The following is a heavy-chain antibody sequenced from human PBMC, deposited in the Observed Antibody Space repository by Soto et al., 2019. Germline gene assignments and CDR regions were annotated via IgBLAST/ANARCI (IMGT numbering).Heavy chain of an antibody. CDR3: VRDGTKTLRDWFDP. CDR2: IYATGTT. Sequence: PSETLSLTCPVSGSSISGFYWSWIRKSAGKGLEWIGRIYATGTTDYNPSLKSRVMMSVDTSKKQFSPKLRSVTAADTAVYYCVRDGTKTLRDWFDPWGQGISVTVSS. D-gene: IGHD1-1*01. J-gene: IGHJ5*02. V-gene: IGHV4-4*07. CDR1: GSSISGFY.